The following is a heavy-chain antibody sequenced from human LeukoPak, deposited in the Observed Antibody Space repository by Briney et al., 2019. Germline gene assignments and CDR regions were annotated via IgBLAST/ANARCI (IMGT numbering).Heavy chain of an antibody. CDR2: LSYDGSNN. CDR1: GFTFSSYG. Sequence: GGSLTLSCAASGFTFSSYGIHWARHAPGKGLGGVAVLSYDGSNNYYADTVKGRFTIARDNPQNTVYLQMNSVRAEDTDFYYCANRAGQYGMDDWGQGTIVTVSS. V-gene: IGHV3-30*18. CDR3: ANRAGQYGMDD. D-gene: IGHD4/OR15-4a*01. J-gene: IGHJ6*02.